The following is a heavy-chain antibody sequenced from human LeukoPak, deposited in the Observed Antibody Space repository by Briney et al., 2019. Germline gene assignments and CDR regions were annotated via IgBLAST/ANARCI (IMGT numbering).Heavy chain of an antibody. CDR1: GGSISTYY. J-gene: IGHJ4*02. D-gene: IGHD4-17*01. V-gene: IGHV4-59*01. CDR2: VYYGGST. CDR3: AYSDDYGDYVFDY. Sequence: PSETLSLNCTVSGGSISTYYWSWIRQPPGKGLEWIGYVYYGGSTNYNPSLKSRVTISVDTSKNQFFLKLNSVTAADTAVYFCAYSDDYGDYVFDYWGQGTLVTVSS.